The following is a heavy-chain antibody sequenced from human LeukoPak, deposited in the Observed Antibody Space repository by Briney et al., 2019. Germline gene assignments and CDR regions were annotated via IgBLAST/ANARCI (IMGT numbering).Heavy chain of an antibody. CDR3: ARGSSGYYLHVFDY. CDR1: GGFISSSSYY. J-gene: IGHJ4*02. V-gene: IGHV4-39*07. Sequence: PSETLSLTCTVSGGFISSSSYYWGWIRQPPGKGLEWIGSIYYSGSTYYSPSLKSRVTISVDTSKNQFSLKLRSVTAADTAVYYCARGSSGYYLHVFDYWGQGTLVTVSS. D-gene: IGHD3-22*01. CDR2: IYYSGST.